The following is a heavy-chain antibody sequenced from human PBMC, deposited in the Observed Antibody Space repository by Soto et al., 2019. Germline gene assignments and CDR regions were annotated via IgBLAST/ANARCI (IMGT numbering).Heavy chain of an antibody. CDR2: INHSGST. Sequence: SETLSLTCAVYGGSFSGYYWSWIRQPPGKGLEWIGEINHSGSTNYNPSLKSRVTISVDTSKNQFSLKLSSVTAADTAVYYSATREYSSGSKIDYWGQGTLVTVSS. CDR3: ATREYSSGSKIDY. J-gene: IGHJ4*02. V-gene: IGHV4-34*01. D-gene: IGHD6-19*01. CDR1: GGSFSGYY.